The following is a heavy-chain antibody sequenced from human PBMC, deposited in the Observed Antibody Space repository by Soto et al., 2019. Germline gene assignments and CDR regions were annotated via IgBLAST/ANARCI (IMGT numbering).Heavy chain of an antibody. CDR3: ARVQDYESSGYYFAY. D-gene: IGHD3-22*01. Sequence: QVQLVQSGAEVKKPGASVKVSCKASGYTFTSYAMHWVRQAPGQRLEWMGWINAGNGNTKYSQKFQGRVTITRDTTASTAYMELSSVRSEDTAVYYCARVQDYESSGYYFAYWGQGTLVTVSS. J-gene: IGHJ4*02. CDR1: GYTFTSYA. CDR2: INAGNGNT. V-gene: IGHV1-3*01.